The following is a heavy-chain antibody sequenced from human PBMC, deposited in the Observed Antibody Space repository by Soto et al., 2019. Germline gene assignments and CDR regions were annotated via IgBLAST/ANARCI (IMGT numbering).Heavy chain of an antibody. D-gene: IGHD2-2*01. V-gene: IGHV1-18*04. CDR3: AIIVVVPGWFDP. CDR2: ISAYNGNT. Sequence: ASVKVSCKASGYTFTSYGISWVRQAPGQGLEWMGWISAYNGNTNYAQKLQGRVTMTTDTSTSTAYMELRSLRSDDTAGYYCAIIVVVPGWFDPWGQGTLVTVSS. J-gene: IGHJ5*02. CDR1: GYTFTSYG.